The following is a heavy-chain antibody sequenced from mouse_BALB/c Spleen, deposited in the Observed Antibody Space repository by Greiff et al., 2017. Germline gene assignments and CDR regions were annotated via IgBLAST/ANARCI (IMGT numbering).Heavy chain of an antibody. CDR2: IWSGGST. J-gene: IGHJ1*01. V-gene: IGHV2-4-1*01. D-gene: IGHD1-1*01. Sequence: VQLQQSGPGLVQPSQSLSITCTVSGFSLTSYGVHWVRQSPGKGLEWLGVIWSGGSTDYHAAFISRLSISKDNTKRQVFFKMNGLQANDTAIYYCARAAYYYGSRANFDVWGAGTTVTVSS. CDR3: ARAAYYYGSRANFDV. CDR1: GFSLTSYG.